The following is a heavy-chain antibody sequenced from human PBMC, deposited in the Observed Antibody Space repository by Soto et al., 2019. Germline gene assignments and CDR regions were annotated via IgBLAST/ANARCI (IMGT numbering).Heavy chain of an antibody. CDR3: ALGIALPVDPDY. CDR1: GYTFTSYA. V-gene: IGHV1-3*01. J-gene: IGHJ4*02. CDR2: INAGNGNT. Sequence: QVQLVQSGAEVKTPGASVKLSCKASGYTFTSYAMHWVRQAPGQSLEWMGWINAGNGNTEYSQRFQGRVTITRDTSASTAYMDLSRLRSEDTAVYYCALGIALPVDPDYWGQGTLVTVAS. D-gene: IGHD6-19*01.